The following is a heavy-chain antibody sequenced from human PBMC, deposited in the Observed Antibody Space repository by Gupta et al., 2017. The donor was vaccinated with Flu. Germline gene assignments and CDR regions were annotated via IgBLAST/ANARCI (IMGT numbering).Heavy chain of an antibody. CDR2: INHSGST. Sequence: GLEWIGEINHSGSTNYNPSLKSRVTISVDTSKNQFSLKLSSVTAADTAVYYCARGRGHGRVVPAATYRRFDPWGQGTLVTVSS. D-gene: IGHD2-2*01. V-gene: IGHV4-34*01. J-gene: IGHJ5*02. CDR3: ARGRGHGRVVPAATYRRFDP.